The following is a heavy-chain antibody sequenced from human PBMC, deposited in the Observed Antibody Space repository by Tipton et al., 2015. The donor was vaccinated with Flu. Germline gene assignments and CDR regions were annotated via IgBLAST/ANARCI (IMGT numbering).Heavy chain of an antibody. J-gene: IGHJ4*02. V-gene: IGHV3-30*03. Sequence: SLRLSCVASGFDFSDYWMTWVRQAPGKGLEWVAVISYDGSNKYYADSVKGRFTISRDNSKNTLYLQMNSLRAEDTALYYCARDREGVSTDWGQGTLVTVSS. CDR1: GFDFSDYW. D-gene: IGHD3-10*01. CDR3: ARDREGVSTD. CDR2: ISYDGSNK.